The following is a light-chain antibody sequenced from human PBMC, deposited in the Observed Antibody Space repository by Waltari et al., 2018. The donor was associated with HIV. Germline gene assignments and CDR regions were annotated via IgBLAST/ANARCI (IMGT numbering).Light chain of an antibody. CDR3: QSYDITLSASVV. CDR1: TSNIGADYD. J-gene: IGLJ2*01. Sequence: QSVLTQPPSVSGAPGQRVTISCTGSTSNIGADYDVHWYQQIPGTAPTLLISGNKNRPAGVPDRFSAAKSGTSASLTITGLQAEDEADYFCQSYDITLSASVVFGGGTKLTVL. CDR2: GNK. V-gene: IGLV1-40*01.